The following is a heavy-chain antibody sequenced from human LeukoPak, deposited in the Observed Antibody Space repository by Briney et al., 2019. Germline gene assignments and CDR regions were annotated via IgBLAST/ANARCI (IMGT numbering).Heavy chain of an antibody. CDR3: AREDGYSSSWYSDY. CDR1: GFTFSDYY. CDR2: ISSTSIYT. J-gene: IGHJ4*02. V-gene: IGHV3-11*05. D-gene: IGHD6-13*01. Sequence: SGGSLRLSCAASGFTFSDYYMSWIRQAPGKGLEWVSDISSTSIYTNYADSVKGRFTISRDNAKNSLYLQMNSLRAEDTAVYYCAREDGYSSSWYSDYWGQGTLVTVSS.